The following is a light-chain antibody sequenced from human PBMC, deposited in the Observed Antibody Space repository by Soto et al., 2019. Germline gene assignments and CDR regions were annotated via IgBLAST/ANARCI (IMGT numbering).Light chain of an antibody. V-gene: IGKV3-20*01. CDR1: QSVSSSY. J-gene: IGKJ3*01. Sequence: EIVLTQSPGTLSLSPGERATLSCRASQSVSSSYLDWYQPKPGQAPRLLIYGASSRATGIAVRFSGSGSGTDFTLTISRLEPEDFAVYYSQQYSISPPGFTFGPVTKVDIK. CDR3: QQYSISPPGFT. CDR2: GAS.